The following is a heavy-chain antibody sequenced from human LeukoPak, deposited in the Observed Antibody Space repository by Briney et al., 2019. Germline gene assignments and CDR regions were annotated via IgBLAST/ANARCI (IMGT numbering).Heavy chain of an antibody. V-gene: IGHV1-69*13. CDR3: ARDPYYYDSSVGNY. D-gene: IGHD3-22*01. Sequence: GAPVKVSCKASGGTFSSYAISWVRQAPGQGLEWMGGIIPIFGTANYAQKFQGRVTITADESTSTAYMELSSLRSEDTAVYYCARDPYYYDSSVGNYWGQGTLVTVSS. J-gene: IGHJ4*02. CDR1: GGTFSSYA. CDR2: IIPIFGTA.